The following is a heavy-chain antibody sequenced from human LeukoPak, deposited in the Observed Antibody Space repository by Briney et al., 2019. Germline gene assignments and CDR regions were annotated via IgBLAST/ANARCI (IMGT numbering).Heavy chain of an antibody. Sequence: GGSLRLSCAASGFTVSSNYMSWVRQAPGKGLEWVSVIYSGGSTYYADSVKGRFTISRDNSKNTLYLQMNSLRAEDTAVYYCAKDYRGWPTFDYWGQGTLVTVSS. D-gene: IGHD6-19*01. CDR2: IYSGGST. J-gene: IGHJ4*02. CDR3: AKDYRGWPTFDY. V-gene: IGHV3-53*01. CDR1: GFTVSSNY.